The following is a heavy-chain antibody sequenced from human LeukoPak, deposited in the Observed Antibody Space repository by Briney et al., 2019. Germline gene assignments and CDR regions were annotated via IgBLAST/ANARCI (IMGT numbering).Heavy chain of an antibody. CDR3: TRLAYRSARYGMDV. Sequence: GGSLRLSCSASGFAFSDSAIHWVRQASGKGLEWIGRIKSKPYSYATTYAASVKGRFTISRDDSRNTAYLQMNSLEIEDTAVYYCTRLAYRSARYGMDVWGKGTTVTVSS. J-gene: IGHJ6*04. CDR1: GFAFSDSA. CDR2: IKSKPYSYAT. V-gene: IGHV3-73*01. D-gene: IGHD6-25*01.